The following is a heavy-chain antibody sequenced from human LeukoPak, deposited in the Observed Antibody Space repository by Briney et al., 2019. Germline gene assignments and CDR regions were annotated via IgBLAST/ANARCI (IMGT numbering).Heavy chain of an antibody. J-gene: IGHJ4*02. CDR2: IYYSGST. Sequence: PSETLSLTCTVSGGSISSSSYYWGWIRQPPGKGLEWIGSIYYSGSTYYNPSLKSRVTISVDTSKNQFSLKLNSVTAADTAVYYCARDMEGGSYGPLYWGQGTLVTVSS. CDR3: ARDMEGGSYGPLY. D-gene: IGHD1-26*01. V-gene: IGHV4-39*07. CDR1: GGSISSSSYY.